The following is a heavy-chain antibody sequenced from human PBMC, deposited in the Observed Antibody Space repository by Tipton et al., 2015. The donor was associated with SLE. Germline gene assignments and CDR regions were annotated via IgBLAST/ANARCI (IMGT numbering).Heavy chain of an antibody. V-gene: IGHV4-61*01. CDR2: IYYSGST. CDR1: GGSVNSGSYY. CDR3: ATHDYGDYGAWAFDI. Sequence: TLSLTCTVSGGSVNSGSYYWSWIRQPPGKGLEWIGYIYYSGSTYYNPSLKSRVTISVDTSKNQFSLKLSSVTAADTAVYYCATHDYGDYGAWAFDIWGQGTMVTVSS. J-gene: IGHJ3*02. D-gene: IGHD4-17*01.